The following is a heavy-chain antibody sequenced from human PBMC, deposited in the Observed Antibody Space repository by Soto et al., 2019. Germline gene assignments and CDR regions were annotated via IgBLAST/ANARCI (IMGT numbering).Heavy chain of an antibody. CDR2: IIPLLDIT. CDR1: GGTLSSHT. J-gene: IGHJ3*01. V-gene: IGHV1-69*02. D-gene: IGHD2-21*01. CDR3: ATNSPTMGNDAFEV. Sequence: QVQLVQSGAEVKRPGSSVKVSCTPSGGTLSSHTITWLRQAPGRGLEWMGRIIPLLDITNYPPTFQGRVTIAADTSTTTVYIEYSSLTSEDTAIYYCATNSPTMGNDAFEVWGQGTLVTVSS.